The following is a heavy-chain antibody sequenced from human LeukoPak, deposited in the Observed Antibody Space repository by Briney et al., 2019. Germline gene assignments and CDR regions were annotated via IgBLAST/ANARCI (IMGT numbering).Heavy chain of an antibody. V-gene: IGHV3-21*01. Sequence: GGSLRLSCVGTGFTFSTYRMNWVRQAPGKGLEWVSSISSSSSYIYYADSVRGRITISRDNAKNSLYLQMNSLRVEDTAVYYCARDKDVYFDYWGQGTLVTVSS. CDR3: ARDKDVYFDY. J-gene: IGHJ4*02. CDR2: ISSSSSYI. CDR1: GFTFSTYR.